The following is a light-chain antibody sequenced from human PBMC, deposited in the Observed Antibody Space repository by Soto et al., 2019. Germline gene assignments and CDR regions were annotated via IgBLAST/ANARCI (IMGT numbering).Light chain of an antibody. CDR2: AAP. J-gene: IGKJ4*01. CDR3: QQSYSTPLT. Sequence: DIQMTQSPSSLSASVGDRVTITCRVSQSISSYLNWYQQKPGKAPKLLIYAAPSLQSVVPSRFSGSGSGTDFTLTISSLQPQDFATYYCQQSYSTPLTVGGGTKVDIK. CDR1: QSISSY. V-gene: IGKV1-39*01.